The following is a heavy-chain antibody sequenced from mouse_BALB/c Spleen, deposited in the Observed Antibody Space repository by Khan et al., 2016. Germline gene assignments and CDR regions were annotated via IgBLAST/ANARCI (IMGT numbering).Heavy chain of an antibody. Sequence: VQLQQSGPDLVKPSQSLSLTCTVTGYSITSDYSWHWIRQFPGNKLEWMGYIHYSGSTNYNPSLTSRISITRDTSKNHFFLQLNSVTTEDTATYYCARLRDWYFDVWGAGTTVTVSS. CDR1: GYSITSDYS. J-gene: IGHJ1*01. V-gene: IGHV3-1*02. CDR3: ARLRDWYFDV. D-gene: IGHD1-1*01. CDR2: IHYSGST.